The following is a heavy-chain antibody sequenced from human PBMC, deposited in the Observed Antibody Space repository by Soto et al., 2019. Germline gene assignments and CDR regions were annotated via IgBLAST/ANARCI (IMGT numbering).Heavy chain of an antibody. V-gene: IGHV5-51*01. CDR3: ARPHTVRGVIGGMEV. CDR1: VNIFGHSW. CDR2: IYPVDSET. Sequence: GESLKISCKASVNIFGHSWIAWVRQMPGKGLEWMGIIYPVDSETRYSTSFQGQVTFSADKSINTAYLEWISLKSSDTAISYCARPHTVRGVIGGMEVGGPGTTVTVSS. J-gene: IGHJ6*02. D-gene: IGHD3-10*01.